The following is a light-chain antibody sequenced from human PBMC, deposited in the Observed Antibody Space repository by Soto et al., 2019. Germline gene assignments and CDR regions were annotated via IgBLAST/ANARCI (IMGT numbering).Light chain of an antibody. V-gene: IGLV1-44*01. CDR3: AAWDDSLNGLV. CDR1: SPNIGSNT. CDR2: SNN. J-gene: IGLJ2*01. Sequence: QSVLTQPPSASGTPGQRVTISCSGSSPNIGSNTVNWYQQLPGTAPKLLIYSNNQRPSGVPDRFSGSKSGTSASLAISGLQSEDEADYHCAAWDDSLNGLVFGGGTKLTVL.